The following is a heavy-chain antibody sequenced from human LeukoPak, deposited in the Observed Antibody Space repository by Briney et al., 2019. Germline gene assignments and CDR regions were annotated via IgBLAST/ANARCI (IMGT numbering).Heavy chain of an antibody. V-gene: IGHV3-23*01. CDR3: AKLEGYYDFRSGLTPDAFDI. D-gene: IGHD3-3*01. Sequence: TGGSLRLSCAASGFTFSSYAMSWVRQAPGRGLEWVSAISGSGGSTYYADSVKGRFTISRDNSKNTLYLQMNSLRAEDTAVYYCAKLEGYYDFRSGLTPDAFDIWGQGTMVTVSS. J-gene: IGHJ3*02. CDR2: ISGSGGST. CDR1: GFTFSSYA.